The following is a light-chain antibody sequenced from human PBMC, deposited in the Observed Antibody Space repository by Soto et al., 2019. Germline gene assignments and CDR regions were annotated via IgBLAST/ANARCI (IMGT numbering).Light chain of an antibody. CDR3: QQSYSTPVT. Sequence: AIRITQSPSSLPASTGDRVTITCRASQGISSYLAWYQQKPGKAPKLLIYDASSLECGVPSRFSGSGPGPDLTVRVTSLQPDDFATYDCQQSYSTPVTFGQGTRVDI. CDR2: DAS. CDR1: QGISSY. V-gene: IGKV1-8*01. J-gene: IGKJ1*01.